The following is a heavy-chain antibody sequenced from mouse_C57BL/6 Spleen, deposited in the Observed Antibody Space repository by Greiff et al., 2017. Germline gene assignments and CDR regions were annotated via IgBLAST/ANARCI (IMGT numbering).Heavy chain of an antibody. V-gene: IGHV14-3*01. CDR2: IDPANGNT. CDR1: GFNIKNTY. CDR3: ARYYDGYYPFAY. Sequence: VHVKQSVAELVRPGASVKLSCTASGFNIKNTYMHWVKQRPEQGLEWIGRIDPANGNTKYDPKFPGKATITADTSSNTSYLQLSSLTSEDTAIYYCARYYDGYYPFAYGGQGTLVTVSA. D-gene: IGHD2-3*01. J-gene: IGHJ3*01.